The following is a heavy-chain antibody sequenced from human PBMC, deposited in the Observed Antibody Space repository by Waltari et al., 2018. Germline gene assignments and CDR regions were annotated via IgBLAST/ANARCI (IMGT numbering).Heavy chain of an antibody. D-gene: IGHD2-15*01. J-gene: IGHJ4*02. Sequence: QVQLQESGPGLVKPSETLSLTCAVSGYSISSGYYWGWIRQPPGKGLGWIGSIYHGGSPYYNPSRKSRVTISVDTSKNQLSLKRSAVTAADPAVYYCARLGSDFAMVVRPRGYFDYWGQGTLVTVSS. CDR3: ARLGSDFAMVVRPRGYFDY. V-gene: IGHV4-38-2*01. CDR2: IYHGGSP. CDR1: GYSISSGYY.